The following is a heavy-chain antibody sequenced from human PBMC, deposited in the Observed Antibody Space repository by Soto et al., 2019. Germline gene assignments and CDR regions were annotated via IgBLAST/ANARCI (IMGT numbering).Heavy chain of an antibody. J-gene: IGHJ3*02. Sequence: EVQLVESGGDLVQPGGSLRLSCAASGFTFSGHWMHWVRQVPGKGLEWVSRINTDGGSSAYADSVKGRFTISRDNAKNTLYLPMNGLRAEDTAVYYCAREAGYCSRTSCYRRAFDTWGQGTTVTVSS. CDR3: AREAGYCSRTSCYRRAFDT. V-gene: IGHV3-74*03. CDR1: GFTFSGHW. CDR2: INTDGGSS. D-gene: IGHD2-2*01.